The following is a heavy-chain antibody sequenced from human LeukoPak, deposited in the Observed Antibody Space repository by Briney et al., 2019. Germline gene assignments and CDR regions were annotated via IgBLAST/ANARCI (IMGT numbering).Heavy chain of an antibody. CDR2: IYYSGST. V-gene: IGHV4-59*01. CDR1: GGSITSFY. J-gene: IGHJ6*03. CDR3: ARDSPRYYYYMDV. Sequence: SETLSLTXTVSGGSITSFYWSWIRQPPGKGLEWIGYIYYSGSTNYNPSLNSRVTISLDTSKNQFSLKLSSVTAADTAVYYCARDSPRYYYYMDVWGKGTTVTVSS.